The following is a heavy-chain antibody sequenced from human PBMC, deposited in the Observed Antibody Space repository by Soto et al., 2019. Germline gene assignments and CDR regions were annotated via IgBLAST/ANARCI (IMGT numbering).Heavy chain of an antibody. Sequence: PGGSLRLSCAASGFTFSSYGMHWVRQAPGKGLEWVAVISYDGSNKYYADSVKGRFTISRDNSKNTLYLQMNSLRAEDTAVYYCAKDRGSGSYRRYYYYYGMDVWGQGTTVTVSS. V-gene: IGHV3-30*18. J-gene: IGHJ6*02. CDR2: ISYDGSNK. CDR1: GFTFSSYG. D-gene: IGHD1-26*01. CDR3: AKDRGSGSYRRYYYYYGMDV.